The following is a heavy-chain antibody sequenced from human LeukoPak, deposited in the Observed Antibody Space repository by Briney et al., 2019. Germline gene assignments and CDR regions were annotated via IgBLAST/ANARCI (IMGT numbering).Heavy chain of an antibody. Sequence: PGGSLRLSCAASGFTFSSYAMSWVRQAPGKGLEWVSAISGSGGSTYYADSVKGRFTISRGNSKNTLYLQMNSLRAEDTAVYYCAKTYDFWSGYPEDYWGQGTLVTVSS. CDR1: GFTFSSYA. D-gene: IGHD3-3*01. CDR3: AKTYDFWSGYPEDY. V-gene: IGHV3-23*01. J-gene: IGHJ4*02. CDR2: ISGSGGST.